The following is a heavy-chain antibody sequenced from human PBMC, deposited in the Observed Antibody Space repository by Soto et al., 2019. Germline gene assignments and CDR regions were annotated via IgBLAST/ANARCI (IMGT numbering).Heavy chain of an antibody. CDR2: IIPIFGTA. V-gene: IGHV1-69*06. CDR3: ARDLQLKDNWFDP. D-gene: IGHD6-13*01. Sequence: QVQMVQSGAEVKKPGSSVKVSCKASGGTFSSYAISWVRQAPGQALEWMGGIIPIFGTANYAQKFQGRVKITADKSTSTAYMELSSLRSEDTDVYYCARDLQLKDNWFDPWGQGTLVTVSS. CDR1: GGTFSSYA. J-gene: IGHJ5*02.